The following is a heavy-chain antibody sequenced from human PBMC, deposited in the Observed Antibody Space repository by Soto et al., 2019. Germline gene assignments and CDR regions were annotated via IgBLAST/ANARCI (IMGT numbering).Heavy chain of an antibody. CDR1: GYTFTSYG. CDR3: ARDLVLSFVVVVAATRFDY. CDR2: ISAYNGNT. D-gene: IGHD2-15*01. Sequence: ASVKVSCKASGYTFTSYGISWVRRAPGQGLEWMGWISAYNGNTNYAQKLQGRVTMTTDTSTSTAYMELRSLRSDDTAVYYCARDLVLSFVVVVAATRFDYWGQGTLVTVSS. J-gene: IGHJ4*02. V-gene: IGHV1-18*01.